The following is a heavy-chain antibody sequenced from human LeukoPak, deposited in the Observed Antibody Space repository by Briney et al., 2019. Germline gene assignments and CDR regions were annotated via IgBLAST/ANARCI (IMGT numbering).Heavy chain of an antibody. CDR2: ISGSGVST. Sequence: GGSLRLSCAVSGFTFNYYAMSWVRQAPGEGLEGLEWVSTISGSGVSTYYADSVKCRFTISRDNAKNSLYLQMNSLRAEDTALYYCARGQYQTIDYYYYMDVWGKGTTVTVSS. D-gene: IGHD4/OR15-4a*01. V-gene: IGHV3-23*01. CDR1: GFTFNYYA. CDR3: ARGQYQTIDYYYYMDV. J-gene: IGHJ6*03.